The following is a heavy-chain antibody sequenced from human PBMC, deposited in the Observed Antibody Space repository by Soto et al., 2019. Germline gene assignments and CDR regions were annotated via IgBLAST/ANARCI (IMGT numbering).Heavy chain of an antibody. V-gene: IGHV1-3*01. CDR2: INAGNGNT. D-gene: IGHD2-15*01. CDR1: GYTFTSYA. CDR3: ARVGLLEGALDY. J-gene: IGHJ4*02. Sequence: ASEKVSCKASGYTFTSYAMHWVRQAPGQRLEWMGWINAGNGNTKYSQKFQGRVTITRDTSASTAYMELSSLRSEDTAVYYCARVGLLEGALDYWGQGTMVTVYS.